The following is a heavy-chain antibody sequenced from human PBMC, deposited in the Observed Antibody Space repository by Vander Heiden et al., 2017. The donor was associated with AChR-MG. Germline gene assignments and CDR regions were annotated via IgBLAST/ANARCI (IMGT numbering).Heavy chain of an antibody. CDR1: GFTVGSNY. CDR2: IYSGGST. J-gene: IGHJ4*02. CDR3: ARDSDSSGYFDY. D-gene: IGHD3-22*01. Sequence: EVQLVESGGGLVQPGGSLRLSCAASGFTVGSNYMSWVRQAPGKGLEWVSVIYSGGSTYYADSVKGRFTISRDNSKNTLYLQMNSLRAEDTAVYYCARDSDSSGYFDYWGQGTLVTVSS. V-gene: IGHV3-66*02.